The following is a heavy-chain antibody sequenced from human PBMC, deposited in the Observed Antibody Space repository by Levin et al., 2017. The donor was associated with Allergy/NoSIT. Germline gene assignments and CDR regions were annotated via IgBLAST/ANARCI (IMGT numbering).Heavy chain of an antibody. V-gene: IGHV3-7*01. Sequence: GGSLRLSCAASGFTFSSYWMSWVRQAPGKGLEWVANIKQDGSEKYYVDSVKGRFTISRDNAKNSLYLQMNSLRAEDTAVYYCARGSYGSQEAFDIWGQGTMVTVSS. D-gene: IGHD5-18*01. CDR3: ARGSYGSQEAFDI. CDR1: GFTFSSYW. J-gene: IGHJ3*02. CDR2: IKQDGSEK.